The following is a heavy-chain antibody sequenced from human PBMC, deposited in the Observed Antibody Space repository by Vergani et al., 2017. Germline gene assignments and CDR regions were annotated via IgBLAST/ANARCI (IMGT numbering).Heavy chain of an antibody. CDR3: ARDNNGVTLD. CDR1: GGSISSGSYY. J-gene: IGHJ4*02. D-gene: IGHD1/OR15-1a*01. V-gene: IGHV4-61*02. Sequence: QVQLQESGPGLVKPSQTLSLTCTVSGGSISSGSYYWSWIRQPAGKGLEWIGRIYTSGSTHYNPSLKSRVTMSVDTSKNQFSLKLSSVTAADTAVYYCARDNNGVTLDWGQGTLVTVSS. CDR2: IYTSGST.